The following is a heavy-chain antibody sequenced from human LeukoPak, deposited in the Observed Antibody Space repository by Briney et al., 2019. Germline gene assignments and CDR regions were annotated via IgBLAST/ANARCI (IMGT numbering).Heavy chain of an antibody. Sequence: ASVKVSCKASGYTFTSYGISWLRQAPGQGLEWWGWISAYNGNTNYAQKLQGRVTMTTDTSTSTAYMELRSLRSDDTAVYYCVRGVSSIAAPLVYYFDYWGQGTLVTVSS. V-gene: IGHV1-18*01. CDR3: VRGVSSIAAPLVYYFDY. CDR1: GYTFTSYG. J-gene: IGHJ4*02. D-gene: IGHD6-6*01. CDR2: ISAYNGNT.